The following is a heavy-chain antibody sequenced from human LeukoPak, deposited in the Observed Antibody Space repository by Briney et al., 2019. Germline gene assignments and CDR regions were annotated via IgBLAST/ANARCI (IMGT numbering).Heavy chain of an antibody. V-gene: IGHV3-48*01. Sequence: GGSLRLSCAASGFTFSSYSMNWVRQAPGKGLEWVSYISSSSSTIYYADSVKGRLTISRDNSKNTLYLQMNSLRAEDTAVYYCASLVGATTIDSTYFDYWGQGTLVTVSS. CDR1: GFTFSSYS. D-gene: IGHD1-26*01. CDR3: ASLVGATTIDSTYFDY. J-gene: IGHJ4*02. CDR2: ISSSSSTI.